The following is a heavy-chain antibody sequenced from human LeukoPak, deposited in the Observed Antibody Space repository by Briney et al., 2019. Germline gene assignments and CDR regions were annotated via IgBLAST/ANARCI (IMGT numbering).Heavy chain of an antibody. J-gene: IGHJ4*02. D-gene: IGHD3-22*01. CDR2: ISYDGSNK. CDR3: ARQYSYDSSGYYPWDY. CDR1: GFTFSSYG. Sequence: GRSLRLSCAASGFTFSSYGMHWVRQAPGQGLEWVAVISYDGSNKYYADSVKGRFTISRDNAKNTLYLQMNSLRAEDTAIYYCARQYSYDSSGYYPWDYWGQGTLVTVSS. V-gene: IGHV3-30*03.